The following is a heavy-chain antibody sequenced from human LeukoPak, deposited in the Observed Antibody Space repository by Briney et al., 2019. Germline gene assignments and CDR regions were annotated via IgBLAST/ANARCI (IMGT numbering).Heavy chain of an antibody. CDR2: IYYSGST. J-gene: IGHJ4*02. CDR3: ARGVTAEIYFDY. Sequence: SETLSLTCTVSGGSISSYYWSWIRQPPGKGLEWIEYIYYSGSTNYNPSLKSRVTISVDTSKNQFSLKLSSVTAADTAVYYCARGVTAEIYFDYWGQGTLVTVSS. V-gene: IGHV4-59*01. CDR1: GGSISSYY. D-gene: IGHD2-21*02.